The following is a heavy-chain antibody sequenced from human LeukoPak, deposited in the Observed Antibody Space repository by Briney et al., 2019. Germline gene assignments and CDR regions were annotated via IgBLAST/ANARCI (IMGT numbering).Heavy chain of an antibody. Sequence: GGALQISCKCSGYHFTSYWIGWVRQMPGKGLEWVGIIYAGDSDTRYSPSFQGQVTISVDKSISTAYLQWSSLKASDTAMYYCARQDGTAKYYFDYWGQGTLVTVSS. CDR2: IYAGDSDT. CDR1: GYHFTSYW. CDR3: ARQDGTAKYYFDY. J-gene: IGHJ4*02. V-gene: IGHV5-51*01. D-gene: IGHD5-24*01.